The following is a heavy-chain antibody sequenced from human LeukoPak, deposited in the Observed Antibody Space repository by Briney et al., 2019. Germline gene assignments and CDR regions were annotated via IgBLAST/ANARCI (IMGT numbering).Heavy chain of an antibody. Sequence: GSSVKVSCKASGGTFSSYAISWVRQAPGQGLGWMGRIIPILGIANYAQKFQGRVTITADKSTSTAYMELSSLRSEDTAVYYCATTVTTPLDYWGQGTLVTVSS. CDR2: IIPILGIA. CDR1: GGTFSSYA. V-gene: IGHV1-69*04. J-gene: IGHJ4*02. CDR3: ATTVTTPLDY. D-gene: IGHD4-17*01.